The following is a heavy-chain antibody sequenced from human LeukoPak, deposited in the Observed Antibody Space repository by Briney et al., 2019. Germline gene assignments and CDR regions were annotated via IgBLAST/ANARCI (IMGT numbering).Heavy chain of an antibody. Sequence: GGSLRLSCAASGFTFSSYGMHWVRQAPGKGLEWVAVISYDGSNKYYADSVKGRFTISRDNSKNTLYLQMNSLRAEDTAVHYSAKVKVTTYYYGMDVWGKGTTVTVSS. D-gene: IGHD4-17*01. J-gene: IGHJ6*04. CDR3: AKVKVTTYYYGMDV. V-gene: IGHV3-30*18. CDR1: GFTFSSYG. CDR2: ISYDGSNK.